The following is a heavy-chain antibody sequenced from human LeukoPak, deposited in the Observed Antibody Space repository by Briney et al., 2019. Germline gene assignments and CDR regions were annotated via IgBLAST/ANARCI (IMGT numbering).Heavy chain of an antibody. CDR1: GYTFTTYD. CDR3: AGTNLYYCDSSGYYYMDY. CDR2: ISPNSGGT. J-gene: IGHJ4*02. V-gene: IGHV1-2*02. Sequence: ASVKVSCKASGYTFTTYDINWVRQATGQGLEWLGWISPNSGGTNYAQKFQGRVTMTRDTSISTAYMELSRLRSDDTAVYYCAGTNLYYCDSSGYYYMDYWGQGTLVTVSS. D-gene: IGHD3-22*01.